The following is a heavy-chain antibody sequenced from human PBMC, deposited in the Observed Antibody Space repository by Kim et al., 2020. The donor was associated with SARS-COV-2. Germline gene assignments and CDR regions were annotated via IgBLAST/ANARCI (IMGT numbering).Heavy chain of an antibody. Sequence: SPSFQGQVTISADKSISTAYLQWSSLKASDTAMYYCARTYGDYGAGYFDYWGQGTLVTVSS. CDR3: ARTYGDYGAGYFDY. J-gene: IGHJ4*02. V-gene: IGHV5-51*01. D-gene: IGHD4-17*01.